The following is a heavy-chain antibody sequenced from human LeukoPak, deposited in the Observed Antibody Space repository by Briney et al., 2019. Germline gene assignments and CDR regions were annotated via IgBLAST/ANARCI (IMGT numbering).Heavy chain of an antibody. Sequence: ASVKVSWKASGYTFTGYYMYWVRQAPGQGLEWVGWINPNSGDTGYAQKFQGRVSMTRDTSIATGYMELSSLTSADTAVYYCTSSEHYQHWGQGTLVTVSS. CDR3: TSSEHYQH. J-gene: IGHJ4*02. V-gene: IGHV1-2*02. D-gene: IGHD1/OR15-1a*01. CDR1: GYTFTGYY. CDR2: INPNSGDT.